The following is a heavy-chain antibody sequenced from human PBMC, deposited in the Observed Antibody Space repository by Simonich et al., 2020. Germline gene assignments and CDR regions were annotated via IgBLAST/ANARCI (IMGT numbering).Heavy chain of an antibody. CDR2: NRGYKGNT. J-gene: IGHJ4*02. CDR1: GYTFTSYG. CDR3: TRASRGTWWYYYFDY. V-gene: IGHV1-18*01. Sequence: QVQLVQSGAEVKKPGASVKVSCKASGYTFTSYGISWVRQAPGQGLEWRGWNRGYKGNTNYAQKLQGGVTMTTETSTSTAYMELRSLRSDDTAVYYCTRASRGTWWYYYFDYWGQGTLVTVSS. D-gene: IGHD2-15*01.